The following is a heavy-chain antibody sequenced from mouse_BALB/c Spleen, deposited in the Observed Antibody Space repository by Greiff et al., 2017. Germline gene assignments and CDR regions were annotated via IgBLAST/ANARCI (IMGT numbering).Heavy chain of an antibody. CDR1: GFTFSSYA. D-gene: IGHD2-14*01. CDR2: ISSGGSYT. CDR3: AREDDRDDEVGFDD. V-gene: IGHV5-9-3*01. Sequence: EVHLVESGGGLVKPGGSLNLSCAASGFTFSSYAMSWVRQTPEKRLEWVATISSGGSYTYYPDSVKGRFTISRDNAKNTLYLQMSSLRSEDTAMYYCAREDDRDDEVGFDDWGQGTTLTVSA. J-gene: IGHJ2*01.